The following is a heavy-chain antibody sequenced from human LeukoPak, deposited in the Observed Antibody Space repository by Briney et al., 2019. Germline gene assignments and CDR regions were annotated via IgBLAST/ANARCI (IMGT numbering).Heavy chain of an antibody. CDR2: IYHRGTA. Sequence: PSETLFLTCTVSGGSISSYYWTWIRQPPGKGLEWLGCIYHRGTANYNPSLKSRVTVSVDTSKNQFSLTLTSVTAADAAVYYCARAGDYYVSGSYLGYWGQGTLVTVSS. D-gene: IGHD3-10*01. CDR3: ARAGDYYVSGSYLGY. CDR1: GGSISSYY. J-gene: IGHJ4*02. V-gene: IGHV4-59*01.